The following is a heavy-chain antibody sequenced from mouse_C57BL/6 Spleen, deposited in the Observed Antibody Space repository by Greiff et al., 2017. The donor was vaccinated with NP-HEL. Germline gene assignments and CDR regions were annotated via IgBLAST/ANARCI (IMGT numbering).Heavy chain of an antibody. Sequence: QVQLKESGAELVKPGASVKISCKASGYAFSSYWMNWVKQRPGKGLEWIGQFYPGDGDTNYNGKFKGKATLTADKSSSTAYMQLSSLTSEDSAVYFCARSGPATYAMDYWGQGTSVTVSS. V-gene: IGHV1-80*01. J-gene: IGHJ4*01. CDR1: GYAFSSYW. CDR3: ARSGPATYAMDY. D-gene: IGHD3-2*02. CDR2: FYPGDGDT.